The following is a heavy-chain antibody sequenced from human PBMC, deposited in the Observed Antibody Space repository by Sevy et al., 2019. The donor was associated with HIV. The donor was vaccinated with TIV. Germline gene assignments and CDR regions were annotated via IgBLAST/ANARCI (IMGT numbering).Heavy chain of an antibody. D-gene: IGHD3-10*01. V-gene: IGHV3-15*01. Sequence: GGSLRLSCAASGFTFSNAWMSWVRQAPGKGLEWVGRIKSKTDGGTTDYAAPVKGRFTISRDDSKNTLYLQMNSLKTDETAIYYSTTDSKKRGLSARLDYWGQGTLVTVSS. CDR3: TTDSKKRGLSARLDY. J-gene: IGHJ4*02. CDR1: GFTFSNAW. CDR2: IKSKTDGGTT.